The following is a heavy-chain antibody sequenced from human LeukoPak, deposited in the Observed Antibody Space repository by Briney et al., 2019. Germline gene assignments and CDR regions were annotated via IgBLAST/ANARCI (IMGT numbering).Heavy chain of an antibody. V-gene: IGHV3-23*01. Sequence: GGSLRLSCAASGFTFSSYAMSWVRQAPGKGLEWVSAISGSGGSTYYADSVKGRFTISRDNSKNTLYLQMNSLRAEDTAAYYCANSMVRGVTQYFQHWGQGTLVTVSS. D-gene: IGHD3-10*01. CDR1: GFTFSSYA. J-gene: IGHJ1*01. CDR3: ANSMVRGVTQYFQH. CDR2: ISGSGGST.